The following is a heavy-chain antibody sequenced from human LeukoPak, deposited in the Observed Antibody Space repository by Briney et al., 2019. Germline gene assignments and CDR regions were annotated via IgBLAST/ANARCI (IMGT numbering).Heavy chain of an antibody. D-gene: IGHD1-26*01. CDR3: ARLYSGSYTRLDP. CDR2: IYYSGGT. J-gene: IGHJ5*02. V-gene: IGHV4-59*08. CDR1: GGSTSGFH. Sequence: PSETLSLTCTVSGGSTSGFHWSWIRQPPGKGLDYIGDIYYSGGTNYNPSLKSRVTISVDTSKNQFSLRLSSVTAADTAVYYCARLYSGSYTRLDPWGQGTLVTVSS.